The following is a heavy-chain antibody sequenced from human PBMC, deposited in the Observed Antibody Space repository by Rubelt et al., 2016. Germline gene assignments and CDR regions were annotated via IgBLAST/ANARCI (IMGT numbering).Heavy chain of an antibody. CDR1: GYTFTDYA. CDR2: INTNTGNP. D-gene: IGHD1-1*01. CDR3: AALGYHSDFDY. V-gene: IGHV7-4-1*02. J-gene: IGHJ4*02. Sequence: QVHLVQSGSELKKPGASVKVSCKASGYTFTDYAMNWVRQAPGQGLEWVGWINTNTGNPTYAQGFTGRFVFSLYTSVSTAYLQISSLKAEDTAVYYCAALGYHSDFDYWGQGTLVTVSS.